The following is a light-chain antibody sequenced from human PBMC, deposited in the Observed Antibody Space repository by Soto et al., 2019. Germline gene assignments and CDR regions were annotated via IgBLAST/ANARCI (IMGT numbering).Light chain of an antibody. CDR3: QQYKGYWT. J-gene: IGKJ1*01. Sequence: DIQMTQSPSTLSASVGDRVTITCRASQSISGSLAWYQQKPGKAPRLLIYEASNLKSAVPSRFSGSGSGTEYTLTNSSLQADDSASYYCQQYKGYWTFGQGTRVEIK. V-gene: IGKV1-5*03. CDR1: QSISGS. CDR2: EAS.